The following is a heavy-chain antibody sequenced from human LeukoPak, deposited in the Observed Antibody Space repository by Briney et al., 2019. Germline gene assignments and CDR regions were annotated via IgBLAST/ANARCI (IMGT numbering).Heavy chain of an antibody. V-gene: IGHV3-23*01. D-gene: IGHD2-2*01. Sequence: GGSLRLSCAASGFTFSSYAMSWVRQAPGKGLEWVSAISGSGGSTYYADSVKGRFTISRDNSKNTLYLQMSSLRAEDTAVYYCAKERDIVVVPAAIDYWGQGTLVTVSS. CDR3: AKERDIVVVPAAIDY. J-gene: IGHJ4*02. CDR2: ISGSGGST. CDR1: GFTFSSYA.